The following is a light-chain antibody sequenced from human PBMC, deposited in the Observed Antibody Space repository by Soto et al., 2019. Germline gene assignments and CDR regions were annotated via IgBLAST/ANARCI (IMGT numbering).Light chain of an antibody. CDR1: ISNIGAGFD. Sequence: QSVLTQPPSVSGAPGQRVTISCTGSISNIGAGFDVHWYQQLPGTAPRLVIYGNTNRPSGAPDRFSGSKSGTSASLAITGLQAEDEADYYCQSSDSSMSRIFGTGTKVTVL. V-gene: IGLV1-40*01. CDR3: QSSDSSMSRI. CDR2: GNT. J-gene: IGLJ1*01.